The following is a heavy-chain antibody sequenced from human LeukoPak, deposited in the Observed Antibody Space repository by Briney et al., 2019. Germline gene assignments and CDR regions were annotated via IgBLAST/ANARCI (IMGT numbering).Heavy chain of an antibody. V-gene: IGHV3-23*01. CDR2: ISGSGGST. Sequence: GGSLRLSCAASGFTFSSYAMSWVRQAPGKGLEWVSAISGSGGSTYYADSVKGRFTISRDNSKNTLYLQMNSLRAEDTAVYYCAKTLSRLYSSHDAFDIWGQGTMVTVSS. D-gene: IGHD6-13*01. CDR1: GFTFSSYA. CDR3: AKTLSRLYSSHDAFDI. J-gene: IGHJ3*02.